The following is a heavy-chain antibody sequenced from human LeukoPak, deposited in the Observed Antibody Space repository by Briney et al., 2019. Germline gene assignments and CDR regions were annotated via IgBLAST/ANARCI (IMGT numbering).Heavy chain of an antibody. D-gene: IGHD6-6*01. V-gene: IGHV4-34*01. CDR2: INHSGST. J-gene: IGHJ6*03. Sequence: SETLSLTCTVSGGSISSYYWSWIRQPPGKGLEWIGEINHSGSTNYNPSLKSRVTISVDTSKNQFSLKLSSVTAADTAVYYCARILESSSPCCRYYYYYMDVWGKGTTVTVSS. CDR3: ARILESSSPCCRYYYYYMDV. CDR1: GGSISSYY.